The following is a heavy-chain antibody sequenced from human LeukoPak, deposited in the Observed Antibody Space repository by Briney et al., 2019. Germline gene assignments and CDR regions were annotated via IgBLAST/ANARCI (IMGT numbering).Heavy chain of an antibody. CDR2: IYHSGST. D-gene: IGHD3-3*01. J-gene: IGHJ6*03. Sequence: SETLSLTCAVSGGSISSGGYSWSWIRQPPGKGLEWIGYIYHSGSTYYNPSLKSRVTISVDTSKNQFSLKLSSVTAADTAVYYCARVGVGGLYYYMDVWGKGTTVTVSS. CDR1: GGSISSGGYS. V-gene: IGHV4-30-2*01. CDR3: ARVGVGGLYYYMDV.